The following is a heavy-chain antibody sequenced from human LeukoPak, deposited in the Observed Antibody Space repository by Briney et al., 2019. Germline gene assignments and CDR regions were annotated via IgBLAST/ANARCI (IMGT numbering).Heavy chain of an antibody. CDR1: GGTFSSYA. D-gene: IGHD5-24*01. V-gene: IGHV1-69*13. CDR2: IIPIFGTA. Sequence: SVKVSCKASGGTFSSYAISWVRQAPGQGLEWMGGIIPIFGTANYAQKFQGRVTITADESTSTAYMELSSLRSEDTAVYYCARVPLLWLQYPRGTPTYYFDYWGQGTLVTVSS. J-gene: IGHJ4*02. CDR3: ARVPLLWLQYPRGTPTYYFDY.